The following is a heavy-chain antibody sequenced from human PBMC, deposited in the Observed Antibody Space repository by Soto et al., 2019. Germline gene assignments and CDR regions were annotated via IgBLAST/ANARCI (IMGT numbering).Heavy chain of an antibody. V-gene: IGHV3-7*01. CDR2: IKQDGSEK. Sequence: GASVTVSCKASVYTFTSYGISWVRQAPGKGLEWVADIKQDGSEKNYVDSVKGRVTISRDNAQNSLYLQMNSLRAEDTAVYYCARDPYYGAIDYWGLGTLVTVSS. J-gene: IGHJ4*02. CDR3: ARDPYYGAIDY. D-gene: IGHD3-10*01. CDR1: VYTFTSYG.